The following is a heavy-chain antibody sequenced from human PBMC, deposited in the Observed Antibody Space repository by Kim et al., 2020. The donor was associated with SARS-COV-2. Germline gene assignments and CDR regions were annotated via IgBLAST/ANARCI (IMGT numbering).Heavy chain of an antibody. CDR3: AREQHAVYGMDV. CDR2: IYYSGST. J-gene: IGHJ6*02. D-gene: IGHD6-13*01. V-gene: IGHV4-59*13. Sequence: SETLSLTCTVSGGSISSYYWSWIRQPPGKGLEWIGYIYYSGSTNYNPSLKSRATISVDTSKNQFSLKLSSVTAADTAVNYFAREQHAVYGMDVWAQGTT. CDR1: GGSISSYY.